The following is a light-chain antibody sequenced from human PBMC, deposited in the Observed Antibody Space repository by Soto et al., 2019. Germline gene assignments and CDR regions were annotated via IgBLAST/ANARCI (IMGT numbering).Light chain of an antibody. CDR2: AAS. CDR1: QSISTS. J-gene: IGKJ5*01. V-gene: IGKV1-39*01. CDR3: QQSYSTPP. Sequence: DIQMTQSPSSLSASVGDRVTITCRASQSISTSLNWYQQKPGKAPQVLIYAASSLHSGVPSRFSGSGSGTDFSITITSLQPEYSATYYCQQSYSTPPFGQGTRLEIK.